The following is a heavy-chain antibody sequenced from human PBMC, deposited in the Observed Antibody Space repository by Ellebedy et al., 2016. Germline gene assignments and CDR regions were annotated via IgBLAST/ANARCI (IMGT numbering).Heavy chain of an antibody. Sequence: ASVKVSXXASGYTFTSYGISWVRQAPGQGLEWMAWISPDNGNTAYAQNLQGRVTLTTDTSTSIGYMELRSLRSDDTAVYYCARDRPGGTFDNWGQGTLVTVSS. J-gene: IGHJ4*02. V-gene: IGHV1-18*01. D-gene: IGHD3-16*01. CDR1: GYTFTSYG. CDR2: ISPDNGNT. CDR3: ARDRPGGTFDN.